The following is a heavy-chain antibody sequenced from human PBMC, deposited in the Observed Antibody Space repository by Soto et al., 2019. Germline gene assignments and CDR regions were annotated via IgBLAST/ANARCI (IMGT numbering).Heavy chain of an antibody. J-gene: IGHJ4*02. CDR1: GFTVSNNY. D-gene: IGHD2-15*01. CDR3: ARKTDSGGDGGF. CDR2: IYSGGTT. V-gene: IGHV3-53*02. Sequence: EVRLVETGGGLIQPGGSLRLSCAVSGFTVSNNYMYWVRQAPGKGLEWVSCIYSGGTTRYADSVRGRFTISRDNSKNTLYLQMSRLRLEDTAVYYCARKTDSGGDGGFWGQGTLVTVSS.